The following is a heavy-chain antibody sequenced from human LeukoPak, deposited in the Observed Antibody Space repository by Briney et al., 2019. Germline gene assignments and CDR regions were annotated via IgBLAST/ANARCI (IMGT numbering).Heavy chain of an antibody. CDR1: GGSVSSGSYY. Sequence: SETLFLTCTVSGGSVSSGSYYGSWIRQPPGKGLEWIGYIYYSGSTNYNPSLKSRVTISVDTSKNQFSLKLSSVTAADTAVYYCARRGATRSPFDYWGQGTLVTVS. CDR2: IYYSGST. D-gene: IGHD1-26*01. V-gene: IGHV4-61*01. J-gene: IGHJ4*02. CDR3: ARRGATRSPFDY.